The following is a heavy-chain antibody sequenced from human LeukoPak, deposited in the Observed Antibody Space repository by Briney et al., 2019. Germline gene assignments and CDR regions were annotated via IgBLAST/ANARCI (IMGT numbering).Heavy chain of an antibody. CDR1: GFTFSSYA. CDR2: ISYDGSNK. V-gene: IGHV3-30-3*02. Sequence: PGGSLRLSCAASGFTFSSYAMHWVRQAPGKGLEWVAVISYDGSNKYYADSVKGRFTISRDNSKNTLYLQMNSLRAEDTAAYYCAKRQQLTPNWFDPWGQGTLVTVSS. CDR3: AKRQQLTPNWFDP. D-gene: IGHD6-13*01. J-gene: IGHJ5*02.